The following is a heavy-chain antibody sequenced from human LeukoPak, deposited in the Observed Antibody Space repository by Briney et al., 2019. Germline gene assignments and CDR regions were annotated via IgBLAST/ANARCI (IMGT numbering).Heavy chain of an antibody. V-gene: IGHV4-39*07. CDR2: IYYSGNT. J-gene: IGHJ4*02. CDR3: ARDRAVAGRHFDY. CDR1: GVSISSSNSY. D-gene: IGHD6-19*01. Sequence: SETLSLTCTVSGVSISSSNSYWGWIRQPPGKGLEWIGSIYYSGNTYYNASLKSQVSISIDTSKNQFSLRLSSVTAADTAVYYCARDRAVAGRHFDYWGQGTLVTVSS.